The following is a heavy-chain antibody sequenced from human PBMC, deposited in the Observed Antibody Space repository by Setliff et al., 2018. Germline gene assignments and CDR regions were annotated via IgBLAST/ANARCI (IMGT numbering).Heavy chain of an antibody. Sequence: ASVKVSCKAFGYPFINYGLTWVRQAPGQGLEWMGWISGHNGHTKYAQNVQGRVTVTTETSTSTAFVELTSLTSDDTAVYYCARADYSSALHYFDYWGLGTLVTVSS. J-gene: IGHJ4*02. V-gene: IGHV1-18*01. CDR3: ARADYSSALHYFDY. CDR2: ISGHNGHT. CDR1: GYPFINYG. D-gene: IGHD2-2*01.